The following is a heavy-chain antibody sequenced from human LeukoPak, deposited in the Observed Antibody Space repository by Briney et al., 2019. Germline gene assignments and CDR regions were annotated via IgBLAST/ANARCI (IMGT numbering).Heavy chain of an antibody. V-gene: IGHV4-59*01. CDR2: VFYSGST. J-gene: IGHJ3*02. D-gene: IGHD6-13*01. CDR3: ARVVPKQQLVDAFDI. Sequence: SETLSLTCTVSGGSISTYYWSWIRQPPGKGLEWIGYVFYSGSTNYNPSLKSRVSISVDTSKKQLSLKLSSVTAADTAVYYCARVVPKQQLVDAFDIWGQGTMVTVSS. CDR1: GGSISTYY.